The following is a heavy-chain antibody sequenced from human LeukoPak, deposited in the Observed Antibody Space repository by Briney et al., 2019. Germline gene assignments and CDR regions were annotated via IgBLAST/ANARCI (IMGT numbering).Heavy chain of an antibody. V-gene: IGHV3-11*05. D-gene: IGHD6-13*01. CDR3: ARGGGSSWPHRNYYGMDV. J-gene: IGHJ6*02. CDR2: ISSSNSYT. CDR1: GFSFSDYY. Sequence: PGGSLRLSCAASGFSFSDYYMSWIRQAPGKGLEWVSYISSSNSYTNYADSVKGRFTISRDNAKNSLYLQMNSLGAEDTAVYYCARGGGSSWPHRNYYGMDVWGQGTTVTVSS.